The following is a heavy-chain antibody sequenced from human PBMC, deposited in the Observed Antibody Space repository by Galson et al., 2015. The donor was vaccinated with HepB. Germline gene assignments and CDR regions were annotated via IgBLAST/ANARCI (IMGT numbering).Heavy chain of an antibody. D-gene: IGHD4-11*01. V-gene: IGHV3-23*01. CDR2: ISGSGGST. J-gene: IGHJ6*03. CDR1: GFTFSSYA. CDR3: AKGYTVTTGYYYYYMDV. Sequence: SLRLSCAASGFTFSSYAMSWVRQAPGKGLEWVSAISGSGGSTYYADSVKGRFTISRDNSKNTLYLQMNSLRAEDTAVYYCAKGYTVTTGYYYYYMDVWGKGTTVTVSS.